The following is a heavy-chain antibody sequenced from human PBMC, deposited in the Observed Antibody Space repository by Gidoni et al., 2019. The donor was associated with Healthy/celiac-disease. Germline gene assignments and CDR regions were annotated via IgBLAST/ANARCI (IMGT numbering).Heavy chain of an antibody. Sequence: EVQLVESGGGLVQPGGSLRLSCAASGFTFSSYEMNWVRQAPGKGLEWVSYISSSCSTIYYADSVKGRFTISRDNAKNSLYLQMNSRRAEDTAVYYCAREEYQLLPYYYYGMDVWGQGTTVTVSS. CDR3: AREEYQLLPYYYYGMDV. CDR1: GFTFSSYE. CDR2: ISSSCSTI. J-gene: IGHJ6*02. D-gene: IGHD2-2*01. V-gene: IGHV3-48*03.